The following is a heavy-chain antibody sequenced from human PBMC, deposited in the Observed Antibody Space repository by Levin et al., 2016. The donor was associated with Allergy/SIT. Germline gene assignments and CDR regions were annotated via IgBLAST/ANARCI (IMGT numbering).Heavy chain of an antibody. J-gene: IGHJ1*01. CDR3: ARSNLNLFRSIAADAEYFQH. D-gene: IGHD6-13*01. CDR1: GYSFTSYW. Sequence: GGSLRLSCKGSGYSFTSYWIGWVRQMPGKGLEWMGIIYPGDSDTRYSPSFQGQVTISADKSISTAYLQWSSLKASDTAMYYCARSNLNLFRSIAADAEYFQHWGQGTLVTVSS. V-gene: IGHV5-51*01. CDR2: IYPGDSDT.